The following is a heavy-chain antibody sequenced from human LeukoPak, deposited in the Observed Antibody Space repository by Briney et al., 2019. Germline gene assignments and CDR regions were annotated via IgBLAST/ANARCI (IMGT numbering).Heavy chain of an antibody. CDR3: ARQRGGSGYDYGY. V-gene: IGHV5-51*01. CDR2: IYPGDSDS. Sequence: GESLKIPCKGSGYSFTTYWIGWVRQMPGKGLEWMGIIYPGDSDSRYSPSFQGQVTISADKSITTAYLQWDSLKASDTAMYYCARQRGGSGYDYGYWGQGTLVTVSS. J-gene: IGHJ4*02. CDR1: GYSFTTYW. D-gene: IGHD5-12*01.